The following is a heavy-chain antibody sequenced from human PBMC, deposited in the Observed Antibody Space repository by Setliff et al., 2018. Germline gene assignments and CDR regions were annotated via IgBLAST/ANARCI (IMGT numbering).Heavy chain of an antibody. V-gene: IGHV3-48*03. J-gene: IGHJ6*04. CDR3: ASPPIRQYNYYMDV. Sequence: GGSLRLSCSGSGFNFSNYEINWVRQAPGKGLEWISYISSIGRLIHYADSGKGRFTVFRGNAGNSVHLQMNNLRVDDAAIYYCASPPIRQYNYYMDVWGKGTTVTVSS. D-gene: IGHD1-20*01. CDR2: ISSIGRLI. CDR1: GFNFSNYE.